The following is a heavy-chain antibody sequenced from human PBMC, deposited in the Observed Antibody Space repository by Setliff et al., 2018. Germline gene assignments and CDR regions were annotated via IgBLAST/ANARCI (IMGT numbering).Heavy chain of an antibody. J-gene: IGHJ1*01. CDR3: AREGSIGWSQYFHH. D-gene: IGHD6-19*01. Sequence: EGSLRLSCAASGFTLRNSGMHWVRQAPGRGLEWVTFISYDGFKIYYAESVKGRLTISRDISTNTLFLEIDSLRSEDTGLYYCAREGSIGWSQYFHHWGQGTPVTVSS. CDR2: ISYDGFKI. V-gene: IGHV3-30*03. CDR1: GFTLRNSG.